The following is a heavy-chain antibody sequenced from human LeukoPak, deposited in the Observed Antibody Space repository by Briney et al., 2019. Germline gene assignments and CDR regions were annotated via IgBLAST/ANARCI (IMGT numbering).Heavy chain of an antibody. CDR2: INPSGGST. V-gene: IGHV1-46*01. CDR1: GYTFTSYY. J-gene: IGHJ6*03. CDR3: ARDKEVTTSGYYYYYMDV. Sequence: GASVKVSCKASGYTFTSYYMHWVRQAPGQGLEWMGIINPSGGSTSYAQKFQGRVTMTRDMSTSTVYMELSSLRSEDTAVYYCARDKEVTTSGYYYYYMDVWGKGTTVTVSS. D-gene: IGHD4-17*01.